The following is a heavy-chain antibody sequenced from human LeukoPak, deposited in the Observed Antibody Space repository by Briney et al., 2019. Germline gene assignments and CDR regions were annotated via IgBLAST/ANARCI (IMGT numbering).Heavy chain of an antibody. V-gene: IGHV3-74*01. CDR2: INTDGSST. CDR1: GFTFSSYW. D-gene: IGHD6-6*01. J-gene: IGHJ4*02. CDR3: VRRAGYSSSSDY. Sequence: GGSLRLSYAPSGFTFSSYWMHWVRQAPGKGLVWVSRINTDGSSTSYADSVKGRFTISRDNAKNTLYLQMTSLRAEDTAVYYCVRRAGYSSSSDYWGQGTLVTVSS.